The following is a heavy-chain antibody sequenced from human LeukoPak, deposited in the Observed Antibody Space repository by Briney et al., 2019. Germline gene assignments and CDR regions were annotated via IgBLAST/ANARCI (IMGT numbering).Heavy chain of an antibody. Sequence: TGGSLRLSCAASGFTFSSYAMHWVRQAPGKGLEWVSAISGSGGSTYYADSVKGRFTISRDNSKNTLYLQMNSLRAEDTAVYYCAKYVGQWLPPLFDYWGQGTLVTVSS. CDR1: GFTFSSYA. D-gene: IGHD6-19*01. V-gene: IGHV3-23*01. CDR2: ISGSGGST. J-gene: IGHJ4*02. CDR3: AKYVGQWLPPLFDY.